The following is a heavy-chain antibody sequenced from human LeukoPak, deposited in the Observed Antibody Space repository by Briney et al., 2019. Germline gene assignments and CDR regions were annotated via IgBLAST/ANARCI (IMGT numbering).Heavy chain of an antibody. CDR1: GYTFIRHY. CDR3: ARDVSDFWRGYSAWFDP. CDR2: INPNSGDT. D-gene: IGHD3-3*01. V-gene: IGHV1-2*02. Sequence: GASVKVSCKTSGYTFIRHYLHWVRQAPGQGLEWMGWINPNSGDTKYAQKFQGRVTMTRHTSISAAYMELSRLRSDDTAVYYCARDVSDFWRGYSAWFDPWGQGTLVTVSS. J-gene: IGHJ5*02.